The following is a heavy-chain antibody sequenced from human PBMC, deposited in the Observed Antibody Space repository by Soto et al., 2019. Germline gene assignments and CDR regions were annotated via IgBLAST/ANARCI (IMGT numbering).Heavy chain of an antibody. V-gene: IGHV3-23*01. CDR3: AKRSFDFSSGDNYYFDY. J-gene: IGHJ4*02. CDR1: GFTFNNYA. Sequence: LRLSCAASGFTFNNYAMTWVRQAPGKGLEWVSAVSGNGVTTYHADSVKGRFTISRDNSKNTLYLQMNSLRAEDTAAYYCAKRSFDFSSGDNYYFDYWRQGSLVTVSS. CDR2: VSGNGVTT. D-gene: IGHD3-3*01.